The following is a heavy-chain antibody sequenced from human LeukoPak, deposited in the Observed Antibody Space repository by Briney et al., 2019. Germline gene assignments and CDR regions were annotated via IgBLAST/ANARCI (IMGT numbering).Heavy chain of an antibody. CDR1: GYTFTSYG. CDR2: ISAYNGNT. J-gene: IGHJ4*02. CDR3: ARDVLMVRGVIGVGFDY. D-gene: IGHD3-10*01. Sequence: GASVKVSCKASGYTFTSYGISWVRQAPGQGLEWMGWISAYNGNTNYAQKFQGRVTMTTDTSTSTAYMELRSLRSDDTAVYYCARDVLMVRGVIGVGFDYWGQGTLVTVSS. V-gene: IGHV1-18*01.